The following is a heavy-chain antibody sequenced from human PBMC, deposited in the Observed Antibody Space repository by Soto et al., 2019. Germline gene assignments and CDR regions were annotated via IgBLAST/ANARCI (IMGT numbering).Heavy chain of an antibody. J-gene: IGHJ4*02. CDR3: ARAGNKSSRPMADY. D-gene: IGHD3-10*01. Sequence: SETLSLTCAVYGGSFSGYYWSWIRQPPGKGLEWIGEINHSGSTNYNPSLKSRVTISVDTSKNQFSLKLTSVTAADTAVYYCARAGNKSSRPMADYWGLGTLVTVSS. CDR2: INHSGST. V-gene: IGHV4-34*01. CDR1: GGSFSGYY.